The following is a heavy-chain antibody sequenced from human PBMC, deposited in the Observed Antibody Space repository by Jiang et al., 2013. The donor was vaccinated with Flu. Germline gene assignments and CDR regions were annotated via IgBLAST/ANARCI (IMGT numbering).Heavy chain of an antibody. CDR1: GGTFSSHT. CDR3: ARVSGGTRGGYFDY. J-gene: IGHJ4*02. CDR2: FIPVFGTS. Sequence: SGAEVKKPGSSVKVSCKASGGTFSSHTFSWVRQAPGQGLEWMGSFIPVFGTSHYAQNFQGRVTITADESTTTVYMELSNLISDDTAVYYCARVSGGTRGGYFDYWGQGTLVTVSS. D-gene: IGHD1-26*01. V-gene: IGHV1-69*15.